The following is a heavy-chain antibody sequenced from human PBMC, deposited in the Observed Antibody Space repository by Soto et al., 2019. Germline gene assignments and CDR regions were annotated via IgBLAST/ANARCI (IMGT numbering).Heavy chain of an antibody. J-gene: IGHJ4*02. CDR1: GYTFTTYA. CDR3: ARDEDY. Sequence: VHLVQSGAEVKKPGASVRVSCKASGYTFTTYAIHWVRQAPGQGLEWMGWINAGNGNTKYSQKFQGRVTITRDTSASTASMELSSLRSEDTAVYYCARDEDYWGQGTLVTVSS. V-gene: IGHV1-3*01. CDR2: INAGNGNT.